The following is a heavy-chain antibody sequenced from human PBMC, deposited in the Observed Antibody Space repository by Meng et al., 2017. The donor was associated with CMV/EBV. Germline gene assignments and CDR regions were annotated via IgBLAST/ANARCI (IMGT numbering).Heavy chain of an antibody. V-gene: IGHV3-7*01. CDR2: IKQDGSEK. D-gene: IGHD3-3*01. Sequence: GGSLRLSCAASGFTFSSYWMSWVRQAPGKGLEWVANIKQDGSEKYYVDSVKGRLTISRDNAKNSLYLQMNSLRAEDTAVYYCARVIGDYDFWSGYSLYYYYGMDVWGQGTTVTVSS. J-gene: IGHJ6*02. CDR3: ARVIGDYDFWSGYSLYYYYGMDV. CDR1: GFTFSSYW.